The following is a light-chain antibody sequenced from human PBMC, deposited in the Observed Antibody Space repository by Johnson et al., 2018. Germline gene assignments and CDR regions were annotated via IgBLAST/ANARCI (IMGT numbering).Light chain of an antibody. J-gene: IGLJ1*01. CDR3: GTWDNCLSAGNV. Sequence: QSVLTQPPSVSAAPGQKVTISCSGSSSNIGNNYVSWYQQLPGTAPKLLIYENNKRPSGIPDRFSGSKSGTSATLGITGLQTGDEADYYCGTWDNCLSAGNVFGTGTKVTVL. CDR2: ENN. V-gene: IGLV1-51*02. CDR1: SSNIGNNY.